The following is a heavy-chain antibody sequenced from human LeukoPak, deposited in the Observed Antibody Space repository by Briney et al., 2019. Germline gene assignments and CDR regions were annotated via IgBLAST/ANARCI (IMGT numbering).Heavy chain of an antibody. Sequence: PGGSLRLSCAASGFTVSSNYMSWVRQAPGKGLEWVSVIYSGGTTYYADSVKGRFTISRDSSKNTLYLQMNSLRAEDTAVYYCARTHYGSGADYWGQGTRVTVSS. J-gene: IGHJ4*02. CDR2: IYSGGTT. CDR3: ARTHYGSGADY. D-gene: IGHD3-10*01. CDR1: GFTVSSNY. V-gene: IGHV3-53*01.